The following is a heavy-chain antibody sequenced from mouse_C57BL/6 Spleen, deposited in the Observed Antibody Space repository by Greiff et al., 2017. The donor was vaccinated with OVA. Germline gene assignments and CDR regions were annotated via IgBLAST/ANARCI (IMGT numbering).Heavy chain of an antibody. V-gene: IGHV1-52*01. D-gene: IGHD1-1*01. CDR2: IDPSASET. Sequence: QVQLQQPGAELVRPGSSVKLSCKASGYTFTSYWMHWVKQRPIQGLEWIGNIDPSASETHYNQKFKDKATLTVDKSSSTAYMQLSSLQSEDSAVYYCARAPHYYGSSYGYFDVWGTGTTVTVSS. CDR3: ARAPHYYGSSYGYFDV. J-gene: IGHJ1*03. CDR1: GYTFTSYW.